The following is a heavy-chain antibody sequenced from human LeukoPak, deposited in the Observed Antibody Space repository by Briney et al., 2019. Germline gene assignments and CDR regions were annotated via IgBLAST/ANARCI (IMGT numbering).Heavy chain of an antibody. J-gene: IGHJ4*02. V-gene: IGHV4-4*02. D-gene: IGHD1-26*01. CDR2: IYHSGST. CDR3: ASGSGSYYPFDY. CDR1: GGSISNSNW. Sequence: SETLSLTCAVSGGSISNSNWWSWVRQSPGRGLEWIGEIYHSGSTNYNPSLKSRVTISVGKSKNQFSLKLTSVTAADTAVYYCASGSGSYYPFDYWGQGTLVTVSS.